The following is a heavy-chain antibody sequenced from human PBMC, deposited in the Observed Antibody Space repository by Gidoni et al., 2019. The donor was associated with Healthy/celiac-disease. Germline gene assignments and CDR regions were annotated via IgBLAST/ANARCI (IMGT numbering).Heavy chain of an antibody. J-gene: IGHJ4*02. CDR2: ISGSGGST. CDR1: GFTFSSYA. Sequence: EVQLLESGGGLVQPGGSLRLSCAAYGFTFSSYAMSWVRQAPGKGLEWVSAISGSGGSTYYADSVKGRFTISRDNSKNTLYLQMNSLRAEDTAVYYCAKGRFLEWLLDYWGQGTLVTVSS. D-gene: IGHD3-3*01. V-gene: IGHV3-23*01. CDR3: AKGRFLEWLLDY.